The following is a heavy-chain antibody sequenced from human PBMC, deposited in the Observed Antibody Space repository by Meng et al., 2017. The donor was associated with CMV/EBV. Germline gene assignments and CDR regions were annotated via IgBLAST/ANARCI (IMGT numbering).Heavy chain of an antibody. D-gene: IGHD4-17*01. J-gene: IGHJ4*02. CDR1: GGSFSGYY. V-gene: IGHV4-34*01. CDR3: ARYSGDYFYFDY. Sequence: SETLSLTCAVYGGSFSGYYWSWIRQPPGKGLEWIGEINHSGSTNYNPSLKSRVTISVDTSKDQFSLKLSSVTAADTALYYCARYSGDYFYFDYWGQGTLVTVSS. CDR2: INHSGST.